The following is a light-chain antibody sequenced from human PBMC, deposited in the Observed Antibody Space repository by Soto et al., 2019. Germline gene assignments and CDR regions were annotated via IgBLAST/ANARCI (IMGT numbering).Light chain of an antibody. CDR2: KAS. CDR1: QSISSW. V-gene: IGKV1-5*03. J-gene: IGKJ1*01. Sequence: DIQMTQSPSTLSASVGDRVTITCRASQSISSWLAWYQQKPGKAPKLLIYKASSLESGVPSRFSGSGSGTEFTLTISSLQPDDFATYYCQHWNDYSWTFGQGTKVEVK. CDR3: QHWNDYSWT.